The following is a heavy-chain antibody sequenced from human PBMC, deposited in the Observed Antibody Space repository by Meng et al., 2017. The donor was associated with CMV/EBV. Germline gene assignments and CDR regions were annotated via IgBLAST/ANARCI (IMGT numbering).Heavy chain of an antibody. CDR3: ARGVGGWFDP. D-gene: IGHD1-26*01. CDR1: GGSFSGYY. V-gene: IGHV4-34*01. CDR2: INHSGST. Sequence: VQLQQWGAGLLKPSETLSLTCAVYGGSFSGYYWSWIRQPPGKGLEWIGEINHSGSTNYNPSLKSRVTISVDTSKNQFSLKLSSVTAADTAAYYCARGVGGWFDPWGQGTLVTVSS. J-gene: IGHJ5*02.